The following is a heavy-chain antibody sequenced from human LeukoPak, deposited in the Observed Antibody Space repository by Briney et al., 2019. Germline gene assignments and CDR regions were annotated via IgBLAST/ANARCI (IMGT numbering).Heavy chain of an antibody. J-gene: IGHJ4*02. CDR1: GYSFTSYW. D-gene: IGHD5-12*01. Sequence: GESLKISCKGSGYSFTSYWIGWVRQMPGRGLEWVGIIYPGDSDTRYSPSFQGQVTISADKSISTAYLQWSSLKASDTAIYYCARGRDRAYREFYFDYWGQGTLVTVSS. CDR2: IYPGDSDT. CDR3: ARGRDRAYREFYFDY. V-gene: IGHV5-51*01.